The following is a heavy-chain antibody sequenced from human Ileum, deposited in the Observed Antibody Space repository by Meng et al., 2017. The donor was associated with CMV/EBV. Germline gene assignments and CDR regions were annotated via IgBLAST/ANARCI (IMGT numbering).Heavy chain of an antibody. J-gene: IGHJ4*02. CDR1: GGSITTSPSY. Sequence: CIVSGGSITTSPSYWGWFRQSPEEGLEWIGTIDYSGTTYYTPSLKSRVAMSRDTSKNHFSLKLTSVTAADTAVYYCARDTNIARFYRWGQGTLVTVSS. CDR2: IDYSGTT. V-gene: IGHV4-39*07. CDR3: ARDTNIARFYR.